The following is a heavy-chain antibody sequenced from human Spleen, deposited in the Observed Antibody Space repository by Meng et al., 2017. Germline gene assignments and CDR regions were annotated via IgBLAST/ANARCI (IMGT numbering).Heavy chain of an antibody. Sequence: GESLKISCAASGFTFSSHPMAWVRHTPGKGLEWVSSISVSGSDTFYGDSVKGRFTISRDNSKNTLYLQMNSLTADDTAAYYCARGALGRLKYSFDFWGRGTLVTVSS. J-gene: IGHJ4*02. CDR2: ISVSGSDT. CDR1: GFTFSSHP. V-gene: IGHV3-23*01. D-gene: IGHD3-16*01. CDR3: ARGALGRLKYSFDF.